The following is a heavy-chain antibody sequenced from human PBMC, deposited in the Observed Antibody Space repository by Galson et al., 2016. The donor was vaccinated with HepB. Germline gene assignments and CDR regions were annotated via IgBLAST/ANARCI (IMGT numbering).Heavy chain of an antibody. CDR1: GGSVNSGGHT. J-gene: IGHJ4*02. V-gene: IGHV4-61*08. D-gene: IGHD1-26*01. CDR3: AIGGPHVGWVVPDS. Sequence: ETLSLTCTVSGGSVNSGGHTWSWIRQPPGKGLEWIGYIHPSGTTDYKPSLKSRVTISMDTSENQFSLKVTSVTAADTAVYYCAIGGPHVGWVVPDSWGQGTLVIVSS. CDR2: IHPSGTT.